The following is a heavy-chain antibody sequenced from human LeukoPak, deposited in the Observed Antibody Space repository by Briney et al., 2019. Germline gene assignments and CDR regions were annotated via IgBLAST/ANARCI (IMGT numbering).Heavy chain of an antibody. CDR3: ARDEGPYYDSSGYYDP. CDR1: GFTFSSYS. D-gene: IGHD3-22*01. J-gene: IGHJ5*02. V-gene: IGHV3-21*01. Sequence: GGSLRLSCAASGFTFSSYSMNWVRQAPGKGLEWVSSISSGGIYIYYADSVKGRFTISRDNAKNTLYPQMNSLRAEDTAVYYCARDEGPYYDSSGYYDPRGQGTLVTVPS. CDR2: ISSGGIYI.